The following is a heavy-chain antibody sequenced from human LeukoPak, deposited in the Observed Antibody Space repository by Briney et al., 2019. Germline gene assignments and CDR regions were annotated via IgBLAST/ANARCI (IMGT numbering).Heavy chain of an antibody. CDR1: GFTPSSYW. CDR2: IKQDGSEK. CDR3: AGTRRGYFDY. J-gene: IGHJ4*02. Sequence: GRSLRLSCAPSGFTPSSYWMSWVRQAPGKGLEWVANIKQDGSEKYYVDSVKGRFTIPRDNAKNSLYLQMNRLRAEDTAVYYCAGTRRGYFDYWGQGTLVTVSS. V-gene: IGHV3-7*01. D-gene: IGHD2-2*01.